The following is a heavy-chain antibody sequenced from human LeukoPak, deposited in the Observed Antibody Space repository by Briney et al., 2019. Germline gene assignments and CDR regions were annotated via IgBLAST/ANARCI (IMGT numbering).Heavy chain of an antibody. D-gene: IGHD2-2*01. CDR1: GFTVSSNY. Sequence: SGGSLRLSCAASGFTVSSNYMSWVRQAPGKGLEWVSVIYSGGSTYYADSVKGRFTISRDNSKNTLYLQMNSLRAEDTAVYYCAKSHRGHCSTTTCDDEGDYWGQGTLVTVSS. CDR3: AKSHRGHCSTTTCDDEGDY. CDR2: IYSGGST. J-gene: IGHJ4*02. V-gene: IGHV3-66*01.